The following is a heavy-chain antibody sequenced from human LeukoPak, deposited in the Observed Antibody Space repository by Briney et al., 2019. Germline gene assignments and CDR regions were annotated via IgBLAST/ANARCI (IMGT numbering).Heavy chain of an antibody. D-gene: IGHD5-12*01. J-gene: IGHJ4*02. CDR1: GYTFTSYG. V-gene: IGHV1-18*01. CDR2: ISAYNGNT. Sequence: ASVKVSCKASGYTFTSYGISWVRQAPGQGLEWMGWISAYNGNTNHAQKFQDRVTMTTDTSTSTAYMELRSLRSDDTAVYYCARGRGMVVATAFDYWGQGTLVTVSS. CDR3: ARGRGMVVATAFDY.